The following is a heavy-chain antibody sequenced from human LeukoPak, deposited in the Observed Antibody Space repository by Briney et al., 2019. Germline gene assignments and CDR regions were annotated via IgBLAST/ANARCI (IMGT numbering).Heavy chain of an antibody. CDR3: ASSAIAVAAHWYWFDP. Sequence: GGSLRLSCAASGFTFSSYSMNWVRQAPGKGLEWVSSISSSSSYIYYADSVKGRFTISRDNAKNSLYLQMNSLRAEDTAVYYCASSAIAVAAHWYWFDPWGQGTLDTVSS. D-gene: IGHD6-19*01. V-gene: IGHV3-21*01. J-gene: IGHJ5*02. CDR1: GFTFSSYS. CDR2: ISSSSSYI.